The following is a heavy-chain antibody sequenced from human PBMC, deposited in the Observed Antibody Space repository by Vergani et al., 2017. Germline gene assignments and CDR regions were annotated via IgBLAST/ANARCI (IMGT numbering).Heavy chain of an antibody. V-gene: IGHV3-30*02. D-gene: IGHD3-10*01. CDR3: AKDIGGTSPIFDY. Sequence: VQMVESGGGVVQPGRSLRLSCAASGFSFSSFGFHWVRQAPGKGLEWVAFIHYDGSHEYYIDSVKGRFTISRDNSKNTLILQMNGPRAEDTAVYYCAKDIGGTSPIFDYWGQGTLVTVSS. CDR1: GFSFSSFG. CDR2: IHYDGSHE. J-gene: IGHJ4*02.